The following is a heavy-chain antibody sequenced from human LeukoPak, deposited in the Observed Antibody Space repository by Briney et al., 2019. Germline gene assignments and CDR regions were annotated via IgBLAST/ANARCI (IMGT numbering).Heavy chain of an antibody. V-gene: IGHV4-34*01. J-gene: IGHJ6*02. CDR1: GGSFSGHY. CDR3: ARGTLSYYYDSSGYYYYYGMDV. CDR2: INHSGGT. Sequence: SETLSLTCAVYGGSFSGHYWSWIRQPPGKGLEWIGEINHSGGTNYNPSLKSRITISIDTSKNQFSLKLSSVTAADTAVYYCARGTLSYYYDSSGYYYYYGMDVWGQGTTVTVTS. D-gene: IGHD3-22*01.